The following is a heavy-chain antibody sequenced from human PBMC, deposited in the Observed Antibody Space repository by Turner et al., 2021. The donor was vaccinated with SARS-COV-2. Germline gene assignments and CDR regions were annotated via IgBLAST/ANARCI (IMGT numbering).Heavy chain of an antibody. V-gene: IGHV4-59*01. CDR1: GGSISSYY. J-gene: IGHJ5*02. Sequence: QVQLQESGPGLVKPSETLSLTCTVSGGSISSYYWSWIRQPPGKGLEWIGYIYYSGGTNYNPSLKSRVTISVDTSKNQFSLKLSSVTAADTAVYYCARVNYDFWSGYYRGWFDPWGQGTLVTVSS. CDR3: ARVNYDFWSGYYRGWFDP. CDR2: IYYSGGT. D-gene: IGHD3-3*01.